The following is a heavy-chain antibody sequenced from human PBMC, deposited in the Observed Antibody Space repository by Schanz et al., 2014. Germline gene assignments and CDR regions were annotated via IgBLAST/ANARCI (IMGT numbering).Heavy chain of an antibody. V-gene: IGHV4-59*01. J-gene: IGHJ3*02. CDR2: IHYSGST. CDR3: ARARGWELQSNALDI. Sequence: QVQLQESGPGLVKPSETLSLTCTVSNVSISSYYWSWIRQPPGKGLEWIGYIHYSGSTNYKASLKSRITIAAHASKTQFSLKLTSVTAADTAVYYAARARGWELQSNALDIWGQGTMVTVSS. CDR1: NVSISSYY. D-gene: IGHD1-26*01.